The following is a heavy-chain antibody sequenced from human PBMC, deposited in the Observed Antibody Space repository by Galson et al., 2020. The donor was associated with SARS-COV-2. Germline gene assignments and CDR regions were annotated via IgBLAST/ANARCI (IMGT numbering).Heavy chain of an antibody. Sequence: ASVNVSCKASGYTFTGYYMHWVRQAPGQGLEWMGWINPNSGGTNYAQKFQGRVTMTRDTSISTAYMELSRLRSDDTAVYYCAREASADYGDYVYWFDPWGQGTLVTVSS. J-gene: IGHJ5*02. CDR2: INPNSGGT. CDR1: GYTFTGYY. CDR3: AREASADYGDYVYWFDP. D-gene: IGHD4-17*01. V-gene: IGHV1-2*02.